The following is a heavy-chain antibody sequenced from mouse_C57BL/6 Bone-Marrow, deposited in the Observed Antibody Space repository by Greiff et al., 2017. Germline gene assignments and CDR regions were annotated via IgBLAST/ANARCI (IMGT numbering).Heavy chain of an antibody. CDR1: GFNIQDDY. CDR3: TTFYDYEDY. Sequence: EVQLQQSGAELVRPGASVKLSCTASGFNIQDDYMHWVKQRPEQGLEWIGWIDPENGDTEYASKFQGKATITADTSSNTAYLQLSSLTSEDTAVYYCTTFYDYEDYWGQGTTLTVSA. J-gene: IGHJ2*01. D-gene: IGHD2-4*01. CDR2: IDPENGDT. V-gene: IGHV14-4*01.